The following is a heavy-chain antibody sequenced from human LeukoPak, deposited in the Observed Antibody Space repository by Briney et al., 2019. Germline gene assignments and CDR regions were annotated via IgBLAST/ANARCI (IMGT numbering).Heavy chain of an antibody. CDR3: ARDMVVATAIPKYYFDY. D-gene: IGHD2-21*02. CDR1: GYTFTSYA. CDR2: INAGNGNT. J-gene: IGHJ4*02. V-gene: IGHV1-3*01. Sequence: ASVKVSCKASGYTFTSYAMHWVRQAPGQRLEWMGRINAGNGNTKYSQKFQGRVTITRDTSANTAYMELSSLRSEDTAVYYCARDMVVATAIPKYYFDYWGQGTLVTVSS.